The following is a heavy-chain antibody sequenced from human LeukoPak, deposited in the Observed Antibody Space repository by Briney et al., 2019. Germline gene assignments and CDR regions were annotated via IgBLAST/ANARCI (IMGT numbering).Heavy chain of an antibody. CDR1: GGTFSTYA. J-gene: IGHJ6*03. CDR2: IIPIFGTT. V-gene: IGHV1-69*05. D-gene: IGHD3-10*01. CDR3: ARDDYYYGSGSYYRPLPDYYYYYMDV. Sequence: SVKVSCKASGGTFSTYAISWVRQAPGQGLEWMGGIIPIFGTTNYAQKFQGRVTMTRDMSTSTVYMELSSLRSEDTAVYYCARDDYYYGSGSYYRPLPDYYYYYMDVWGKGTTVTVSS.